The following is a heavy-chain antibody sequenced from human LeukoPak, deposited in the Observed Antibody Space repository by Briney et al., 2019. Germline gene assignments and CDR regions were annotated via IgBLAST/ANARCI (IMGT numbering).Heavy chain of an antibody. CDR3: ARDRDSSSWYGLDY. V-gene: IGHV1-69*04. Sequence: GASVNVSCKASGGTFSSYAISWVRQAPGQGLGWMGRIIPILGIANYAQKFQGRVTITADKSTSTAYMELSSLRSEDTAVYYCARDRDSSSWYGLDYWGQGTLVTVSS. D-gene: IGHD6-13*01. J-gene: IGHJ4*02. CDR1: GGTFSSYA. CDR2: IIPILGIA.